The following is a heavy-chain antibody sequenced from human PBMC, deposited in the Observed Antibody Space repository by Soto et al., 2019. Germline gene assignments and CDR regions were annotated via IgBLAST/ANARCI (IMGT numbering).Heavy chain of an antibody. D-gene: IGHD3-16*01. CDR1: GDSVTSVNYC. CDR3: ARGEANADYAYHFDP. J-gene: IGHJ5*02. CDR2: ICNSGIS. V-gene: IGHV4-61*01. Sequence: PSETLSLTCAVSGDSVTSVNYCWTWIRQPPGGGLEWIGYICNSGISNYNPSLKSRVAISVDTSKNQFSLNLRSVTAADTAVDFYARGEANADYAYHFDPWGQGALVTVSS.